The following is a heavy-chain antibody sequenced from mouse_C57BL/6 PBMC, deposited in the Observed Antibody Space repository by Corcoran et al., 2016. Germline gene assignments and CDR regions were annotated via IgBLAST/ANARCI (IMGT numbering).Heavy chain of an antibody. CDR3: ARNDYDAYAMDY. Sequence: QVQLQQSGAELVKPGASVKISCKASGYAFSSYWMNWVKQRPGKGLEWIGQIYPGDGDTNYHGKFKGKATLTADKSSSTAYMQLSSLTSEDSAFYFCARNDYDAYAMDYWGQGTSVTVSS. D-gene: IGHD2-4*01. CDR2: IYPGDGDT. CDR1: GYAFSSYW. V-gene: IGHV1-80*01. J-gene: IGHJ4*01.